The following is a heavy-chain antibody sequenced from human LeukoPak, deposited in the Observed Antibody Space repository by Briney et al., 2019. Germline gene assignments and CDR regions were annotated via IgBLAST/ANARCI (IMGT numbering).Heavy chain of an antibody. Sequence: SETLSLTCTVSGGSISSYYWSWIRQPAGKGLEWIGRIYTSGSTNYNPSLKSRVTMSVDTSKNQFSLRLNSVTAADTAVYYCAREVVPAAITYYYYCYMDVWGKGTTVTVSS. CDR1: GGSISSYY. D-gene: IGHD2-2*01. V-gene: IGHV4-4*07. CDR3: AREVVPAAITYYYYCYMDV. CDR2: IYTSGST. J-gene: IGHJ6*03.